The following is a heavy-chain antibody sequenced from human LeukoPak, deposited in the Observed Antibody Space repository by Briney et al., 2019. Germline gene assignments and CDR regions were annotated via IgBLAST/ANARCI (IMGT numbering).Heavy chain of an antibody. CDR1: GFTFSSYA. V-gene: IGHV3-23*01. CDR3: AKGGVGATTSDY. Sequence: GGSLRLSCVASGFTFSSYAMSWVRQAPGKGLEWVSAISGSGGSTYYADSVKGRFTISRDNSKNTLYLQMNSLRAEDTAVYYCAKGGVGATTSDYWGQGTLVTVSS. D-gene: IGHD1-26*01. J-gene: IGHJ4*02. CDR2: ISGSGGST.